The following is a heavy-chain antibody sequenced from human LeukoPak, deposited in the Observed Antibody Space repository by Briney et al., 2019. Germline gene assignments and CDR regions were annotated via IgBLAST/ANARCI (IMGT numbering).Heavy chain of an antibody. CDR1: GGIFNSKA. Sequence: ASVKVSCKASGGIFNSKALNWVRQATGQGLEWMGWTNPNSGNTGYAQKFQGRVTMTRNTSISTAYMELSSLRSEDTAVYYCARVQWLAPQYYFDYWGQETLVTVSS. CDR2: TNPNSGNT. CDR3: ARVQWLAPQYYFDY. V-gene: IGHV1-8*02. D-gene: IGHD6-19*01. J-gene: IGHJ4*02.